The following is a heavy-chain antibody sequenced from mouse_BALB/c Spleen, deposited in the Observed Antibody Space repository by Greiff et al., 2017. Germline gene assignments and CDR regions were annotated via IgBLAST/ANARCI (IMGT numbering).Heavy chain of an antibody. CDR2: ISSGGST. V-gene: IGHV5-6-5*01. CDR1: GFTFSSYA. Sequence: EVKVEESGGGLVKPGGSLKLSCAASGFTFSSYAMSWVRQTPEKRLEWVASISSGGSTYYPDSVKGRFTISRDNARNILYLQMSSLRSEDTAMYYCARGRDDYDDYAMDYWGQGTSVTVSS. D-gene: IGHD2-4*01. J-gene: IGHJ4*01. CDR3: ARGRDDYDDYAMDY.